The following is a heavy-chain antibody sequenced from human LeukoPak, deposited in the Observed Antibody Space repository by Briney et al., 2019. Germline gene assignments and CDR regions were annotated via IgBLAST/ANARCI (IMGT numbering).Heavy chain of an antibody. CDR1: GGSISSYY. J-gene: IGHJ5*02. CDR2: IYYSGST. CDR3: ARAVRSSRFRDWFDP. D-gene: IGHD6-13*01. Sequence: SETLSLTCTVSGGSISSYYWSWIRQPPGKGLEWIGYIYYSGSTNYNPSLKSRVTISVDTSKNQFSLKLSSVTAADTAVYYCARAVRSSRFRDWFDPWGQGTLVTVSS. V-gene: IGHV4-59*01.